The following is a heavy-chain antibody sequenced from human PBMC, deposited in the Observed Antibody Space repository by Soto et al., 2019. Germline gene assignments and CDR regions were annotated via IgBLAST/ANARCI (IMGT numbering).Heavy chain of an antibody. CDR1: GLTFSGYS. D-gene: IGHD6-6*01. CDR3: ARAAEYSSSSQDY. Sequence: PGGSLILSCTTSGLTFSGYSMGWVRQAPGKGLEWVAVISYDGSNKYYADSVKGRFTISRDNSKNTLYLQMNSLRAEDTAVYYCARAAEYSSSSQDYWGQGTLVTVSS. J-gene: IGHJ4*02. V-gene: IGHV3-30-3*01. CDR2: ISYDGSNK.